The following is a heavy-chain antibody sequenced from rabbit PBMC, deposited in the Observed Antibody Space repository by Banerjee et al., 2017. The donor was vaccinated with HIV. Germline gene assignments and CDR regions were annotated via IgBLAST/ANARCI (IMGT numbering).Heavy chain of an antibody. D-gene: IGHD7-1*01. CDR1: GFTISSSYY. J-gene: IGHJ4*01. CDR2: IYAGSGGPT. CDR3: ARGYTGAPGYSGGTYFVL. Sequence: QSLEESGGGLVQPEGSLTLTCTASGFTISSSYYMCWVRQAPGKGLEWIACIYAGSGGPTYYASWAKGRFTISKTSSTTVTLQMTSLTAADTATYFCARGYTGAPGYSGGTYFVLWGQGTLVTVS. V-gene: IGHV1S40*01.